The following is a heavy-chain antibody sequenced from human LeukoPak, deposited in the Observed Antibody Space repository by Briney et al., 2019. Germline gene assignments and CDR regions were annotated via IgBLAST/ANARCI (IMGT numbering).Heavy chain of an antibody. V-gene: IGHV3-33*01. Sequence: GGSLRLSCAASGFTFSSYGMHWVRQAPGKGLEWVAVIWYDGSNKYYADSVKGRFTISRDNSKNTLYLQMNSLRAEDTAVYYCARGGSGLLWFGAPPYYFDYWGQGTLVTASS. D-gene: IGHD3-10*01. J-gene: IGHJ4*02. CDR1: GFTFSSYG. CDR3: ARGGSGLLWFGAPPYYFDY. CDR2: IWYDGSNK.